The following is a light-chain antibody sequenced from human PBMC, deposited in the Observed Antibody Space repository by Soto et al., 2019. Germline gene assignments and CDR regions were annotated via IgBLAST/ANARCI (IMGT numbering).Light chain of an antibody. CDR3: QQSHSTPPT. Sequence: DIQMTQSPSSLSASVGDRVTITCRASQSISSYLNWYQQKPGKAPKLLIYAASSLQSGVPSRFSGSGSGTDCTLTISSLQPEDFATYYCQQSHSTPPTFGQGTKVEIK. CDR1: QSISSY. CDR2: AAS. J-gene: IGKJ1*01. V-gene: IGKV1-39*01.